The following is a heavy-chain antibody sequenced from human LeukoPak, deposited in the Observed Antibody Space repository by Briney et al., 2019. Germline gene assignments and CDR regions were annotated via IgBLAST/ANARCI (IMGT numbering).Heavy chain of an antibody. CDR2: INHSGST. V-gene: IGHV4-34*01. D-gene: IGHD3-3*01. CDR1: GGSFSGYY. J-gene: IGHJ4*02. Sequence: PSETLSLTCAVYGGSFSGYYWSWIRQPPGKGLEWIGEINHSGSTNYNPSLKSRVTISVDTSKNQFSLKLSSVTAADTAVYYCARGGFTIFGVVIGRAFDFWGQGTLVTVSS. CDR3: ARGGFTIFGVVIGRAFDF.